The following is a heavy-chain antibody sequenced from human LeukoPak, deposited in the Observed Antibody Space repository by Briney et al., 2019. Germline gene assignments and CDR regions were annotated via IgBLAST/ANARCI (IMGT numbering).Heavy chain of an antibody. J-gene: IGHJ4*02. CDR1: GYTFSDYY. CDR2: IDPEDGEL. Sequence: GASVRVSCKASGYTFSDYYIHWVRQAPGKGLQWMGRIDPEDGELIYAENFRGRLTIGADTSTDTTFMELSSLRSEDTAMYYCATLPGVAVTPIDYWGQGTRVTVSS. V-gene: IGHV1-69-2*01. CDR3: ATLPGVAVTPIDY. D-gene: IGHD2-21*02.